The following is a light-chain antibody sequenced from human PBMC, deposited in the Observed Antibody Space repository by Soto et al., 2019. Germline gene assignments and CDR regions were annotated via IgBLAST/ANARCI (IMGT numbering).Light chain of an antibody. Sequence: DIPMTQSPSTLSASVGDRVTITCRASQSIDSWLAWFQQKPGKAPKVLIYKASNLESGVPSRFSGSGSGTEFTLTISSLQSDDFATYYCQHYYGYSWTFGQGTKVEIK. CDR3: QHYYGYSWT. CDR1: QSIDSW. J-gene: IGKJ1*01. CDR2: KAS. V-gene: IGKV1-5*03.